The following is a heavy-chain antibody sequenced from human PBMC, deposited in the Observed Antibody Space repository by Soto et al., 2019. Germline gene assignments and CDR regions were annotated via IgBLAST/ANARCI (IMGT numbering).Heavy chain of an antibody. J-gene: IGHJ5*02. CDR2: IYYSGGP. CDR3: AMHDAPTWFDP. D-gene: IGHD1-1*01. V-gene: IGHV4-31*03. Sequence: QVQLQESGPGLVKASQTLSLTCTVSGGSISIGGYHWSWIRQFPGKGLEWIGFIYYSGGPFYNPCLRRRVTISVETSKNQFSLKLSSVTAADTAVYYCAMHDAPTWFDPWGRGTLVTVSS. CDR1: GGSISIGGYH.